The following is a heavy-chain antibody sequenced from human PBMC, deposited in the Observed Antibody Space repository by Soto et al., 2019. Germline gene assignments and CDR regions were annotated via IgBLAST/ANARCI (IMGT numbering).Heavy chain of an antibody. CDR2: IDPSDSYT. Sequence: GESLKISCKGSGYSFTSYWISWVRQMPGKGLEWMGRIDPSDSYTNYSPSFQGYVTISADKSISTAYLQWSSLKASDTAMYYCARLNKKEGSYSSGLLVWGQGTLVTVSS. V-gene: IGHV5-10-1*01. CDR3: ARLNKKEGSYSSGLLV. D-gene: IGHD6-19*01. J-gene: IGHJ4*02. CDR1: GYSFTSYW.